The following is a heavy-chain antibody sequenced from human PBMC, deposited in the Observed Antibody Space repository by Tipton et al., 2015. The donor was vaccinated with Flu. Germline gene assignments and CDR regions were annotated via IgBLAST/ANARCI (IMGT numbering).Heavy chain of an antibody. J-gene: IGHJ3*02. D-gene: IGHD5-12*01. CDR2: IYRGGTT. Sequence: SLRLSCAGSGFIFAHTWMSWVRQAPGKGLQWVSVIYRGGTTYVADSVKGRCTISRDNSKNTLYLQWNSLTTEDTAVYYCATLGNSGTDGFDIWGQGTMVTISS. CDR3: ATLGNSGTDGFDI. V-gene: IGHV3-66*02. CDR1: GFIFAHTW.